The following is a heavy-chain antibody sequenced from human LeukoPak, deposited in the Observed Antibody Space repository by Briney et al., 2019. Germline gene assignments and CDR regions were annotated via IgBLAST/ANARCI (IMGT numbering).Heavy chain of an antibody. D-gene: IGHD6-19*01. CDR3: ASRRYSSAEGAFDI. Sequence: SETLSLTCTVSSGSISTSNYYWGWVRQPPGKALEWIGNIFYSGSTYYNPSLKSRVTISVDTSKNQFSLKLSSVTAADTAVYYCASRRYSSAEGAFDIWGQGTMVTVSS. V-gene: IGHV4-39*07. CDR1: SGSISTSNYY. CDR2: IFYSGST. J-gene: IGHJ3*02.